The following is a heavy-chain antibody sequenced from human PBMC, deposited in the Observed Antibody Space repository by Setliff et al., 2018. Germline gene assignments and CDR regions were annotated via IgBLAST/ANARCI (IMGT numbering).Heavy chain of an antibody. CDR1: GFSISSGYY. V-gene: IGHV4-28*03. CDR2: ISYSGNT. D-gene: IGHD3-10*01. J-gene: IGHJ5*02. CDR3: ARDRSALVRGVVHHNYFDP. Sequence: SETLSLTCAVSGFSISSGYYWGWIRQPPGKGLEWIGYISYSGNTYYNPSFEGRLALSVDASMNQFSLRLSSVTAADSAIYYCARDRSALVRGVVHHNYFDPWGQGNKVTVSS.